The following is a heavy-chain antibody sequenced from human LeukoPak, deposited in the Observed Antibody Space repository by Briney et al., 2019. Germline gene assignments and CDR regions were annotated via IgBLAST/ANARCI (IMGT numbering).Heavy chain of an antibody. CDR3: ARVAWGRGAWFDP. CDR1: GGTFSSYA. J-gene: IGHJ5*02. D-gene: IGHD3-16*01. V-gene: IGHV1-69*13. Sequence: ASVKVSCKASGGTFSSYAISWVRQAPGQGLEWMGGIIPIFGTANYAQKFQGRVTITADESTSTAYMELSSLRSEDTAVYYCARVAWGRGAWFDPWGQGTLVTVSS. CDR2: IIPIFGTA.